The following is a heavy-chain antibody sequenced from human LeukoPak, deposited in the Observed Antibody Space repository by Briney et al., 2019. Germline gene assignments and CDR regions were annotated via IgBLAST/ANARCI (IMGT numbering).Heavy chain of an antibody. CDR1: GGTFSSYA. J-gene: IGHJ3*02. D-gene: IGHD3-3*01. V-gene: IGHV1-69*13. CDR2: IIPIFGTA. Sequence: SVKVSCKASGGTFSSYAISWVRQAPGQGLEWVGGIIPIFGTANYAQKFQGRVTITADESTSTAYMELSSLRSEDTAVYYCARGNGRITIFGEWLLVAFDIWGQGTMVTVSS. CDR3: ARGNGRITIFGEWLLVAFDI.